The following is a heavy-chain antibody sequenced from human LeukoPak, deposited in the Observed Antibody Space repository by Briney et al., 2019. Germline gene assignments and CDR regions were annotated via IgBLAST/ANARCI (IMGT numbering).Heavy chain of an antibody. CDR3: ARTQGSSSWDYYFDY. J-gene: IGHJ4*02. Sequence: SETLSLTCTVSGGSISSGGYYWSWIRQHPGKGLEWIGYIHYSGTTYSNPSLKSRITMSVDKSNNQFSLKLSSVTAADTAVYYCARTQGSSSWDYYFDYWGQGTLVTVSS. CDR2: IHYSGTT. D-gene: IGHD6-19*01. CDR1: GGSISSGGYY. V-gene: IGHV4-31*03.